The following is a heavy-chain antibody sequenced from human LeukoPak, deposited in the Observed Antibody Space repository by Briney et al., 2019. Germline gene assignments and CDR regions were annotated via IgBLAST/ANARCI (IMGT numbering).Heavy chain of an antibody. V-gene: IGHV3-74*01. CDR2: INSAGTNT. CDR3: RIAAAGRDY. D-gene: IGHD6-13*01. CDR1: GFTFSNYW. Sequence: GGSLRLSCAASGFTFSNYWMHWVRQAPGKGRVWVSYINSAGTNTNYADSVKGRFTISRDTAKNTLYLQMKSLRAEDTAVYYCRIAAAGRDYWGQGTLVTISS. J-gene: IGHJ4*02.